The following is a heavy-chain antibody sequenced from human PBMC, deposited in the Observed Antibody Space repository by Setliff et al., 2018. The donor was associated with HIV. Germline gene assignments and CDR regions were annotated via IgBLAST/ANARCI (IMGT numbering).Heavy chain of an antibody. V-gene: IGHV1-18*01. J-gene: IGHJ3*02. D-gene: IGHD3-3*01. CDR2: ISAYSGNT. Sequence: ASVKVSCKASRYTFTSYGISWVRQAPGQGLEWMGWISAYSGNTNYAQKLPGRVTMTTDTSTSTAYMELRSLRSDDTAVYYCARVAWYYSFWSGLGDAFDIWGQGTRVTVSS. CDR1: RYTFTSYG. CDR3: ARVAWYYSFWSGLGDAFDI.